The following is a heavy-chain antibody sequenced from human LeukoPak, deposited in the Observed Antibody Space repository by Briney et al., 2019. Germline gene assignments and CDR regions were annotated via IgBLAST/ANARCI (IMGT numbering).Heavy chain of an antibody. CDR1: GFSFSSYG. J-gene: IGHJ4*02. CDR3: AKEAPYYYDSNGYCRDY. D-gene: IGHD3-22*01. Sequence: PGGSLRLSCAASGFSFSSYGMSWVRQAPGKGLEWVSVITGSGGSSYYADSVKGRFTVSRDNSENTLYLQMTSLRVEDTAVYYCAKEAPYYYDSNGYCRDYWGQGTLVTVSS. V-gene: IGHV3-23*01. CDR2: ITGSGGSS.